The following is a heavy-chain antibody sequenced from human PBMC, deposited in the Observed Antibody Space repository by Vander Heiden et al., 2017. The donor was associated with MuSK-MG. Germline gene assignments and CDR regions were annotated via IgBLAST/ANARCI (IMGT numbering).Heavy chain of an antibody. V-gene: IGHV3-20*04. CDR1: GFIFDDYG. CDR3: ARDKVGATTGFDY. J-gene: IGHJ4*02. D-gene: IGHD1-26*01. CDR2: NNWNGDSA. Sequence: EVQLVESGGGVVRPGGSLRLSCAASGFIFDDYGMSWVRQAPGKGLEWVSGNNWNGDSAGYADSVRGRFTISRDNAKNSLYLQMNSLRAEDTALHYGARDKVGATTGFDYWGQGSLVTVSS.